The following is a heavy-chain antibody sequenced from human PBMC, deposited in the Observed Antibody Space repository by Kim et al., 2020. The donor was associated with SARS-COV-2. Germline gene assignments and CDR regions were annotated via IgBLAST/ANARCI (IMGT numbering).Heavy chain of an antibody. J-gene: IGHJ3*01. D-gene: IGHD6-19*01. Sequence: GGSLRLSCAASEFTFSTYVMSWVRQAPGKGLEWVSSVSERDGRTFYADSVKGRFTVSRDNSNNMLYLQMDSLRPDDTAIYYCARRFDGWGAFDLWGQGTMVTVSS. CDR3: ARRFDGWGAFDL. CDR1: EFTFSTYV. V-gene: IGHV3-23*01. CDR2: VSERDGRT.